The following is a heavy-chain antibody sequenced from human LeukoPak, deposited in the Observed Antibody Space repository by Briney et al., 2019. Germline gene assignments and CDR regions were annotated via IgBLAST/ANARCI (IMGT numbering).Heavy chain of an antibody. Sequence: GASVKVSCKASGGTFSSYAISWVRQAPGQGLEWMGRIIPILGIANYAQKFQGRVTITADKSTSTAYVELSSLRSEDTAVYYCARDQQRDGYNQGDHWGQGTLVTVSS. V-gene: IGHV1-69*04. D-gene: IGHD5-24*01. CDR1: GGTFSSYA. CDR2: IIPILGIA. J-gene: IGHJ4*02. CDR3: ARDQQRDGYNQGDH.